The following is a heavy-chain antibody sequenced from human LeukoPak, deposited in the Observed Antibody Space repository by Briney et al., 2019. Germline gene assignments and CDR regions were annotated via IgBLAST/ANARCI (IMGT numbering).Heavy chain of an antibody. J-gene: IGHJ3*02. CDR1: GVSISSGSNY. V-gene: IGHV4-39*07. CDR2: IYSSGST. CDR3: ARSDGYGLVGI. D-gene: IGHD3-10*01. Sequence: SETLSLTCSVSGVSISSGSNYWGWIRQPPGKTLEWFGSIYSSGSTYYNPSLKSRVIILIDTTKNHFSLNLSSVTDADTAVYYCARSDGYGLVGIWGQGTMVTVSS.